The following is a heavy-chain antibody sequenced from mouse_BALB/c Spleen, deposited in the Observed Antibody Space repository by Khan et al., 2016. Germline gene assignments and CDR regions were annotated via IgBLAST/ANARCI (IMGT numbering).Heavy chain of an antibody. CDR1: GYTFTPYI. CDR3: ARGDY. Sequence: VQLQQPGPVLVKPGTSVKMSCKASGYTFTPYIIHWAKKKPGQGLEWIGYVNPYTDGTQYNEKFKHKATLTSDKSSSTAYMDLSSLTSDDSAVYYCARGDYWGQGTTLTVSS. J-gene: IGHJ2*01. CDR2: VNPYTDGT. V-gene: IGHV1S136*01.